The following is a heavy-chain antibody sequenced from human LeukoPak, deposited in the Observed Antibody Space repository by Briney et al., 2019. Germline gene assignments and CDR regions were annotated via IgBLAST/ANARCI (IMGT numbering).Heavy chain of an antibody. D-gene: IGHD6-13*01. CDR3: AAGTAADF. CDR2: ISSSSSYT. J-gene: IGHJ4*02. Sequence: GGSPRLSCAVSGIPFSDYYMNWIRKAPGKGLEWISYISSSSSYTDYADSVKGRFTISRDNAKSALYLQMHSLRLEDTAVYYCAAGTAADFWGQGTLVTVSS. V-gene: IGHV3-11*03. CDR1: GIPFSDYY.